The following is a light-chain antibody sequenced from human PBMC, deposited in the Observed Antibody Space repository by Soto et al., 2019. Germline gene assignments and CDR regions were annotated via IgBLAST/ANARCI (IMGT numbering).Light chain of an antibody. Sequence: EIVMTQSPATLSVSPGERATLSCRASQSVSSNLAWYQQKPGQAPRLLIYGASSRATGIPDRFTGSGSGTDFTLTINRLEPEDFAVYYCQQYGTSRQTFGQGTKVDI. CDR2: GAS. J-gene: IGKJ1*01. CDR1: QSVSSN. V-gene: IGKV3-20*01. CDR3: QQYGTSRQT.